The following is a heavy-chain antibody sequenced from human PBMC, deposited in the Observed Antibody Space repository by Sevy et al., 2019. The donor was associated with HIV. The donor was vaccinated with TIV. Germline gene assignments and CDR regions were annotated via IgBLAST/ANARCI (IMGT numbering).Heavy chain of an antibody. CDR1: GYTFTGYY. CDR2: INPNSGGT. Sequence: ASVKVSCKASGYTFTGYYMHWVRQAPGQGLEWMGWINPNSGGTNYAQKFQGRVTMTRDTSISTAYMELGRLRSDDTAVYYRAGAAEQWLVYYFDYWGQGTLVTVSS. J-gene: IGHJ4*02. CDR3: AGAAEQWLVYYFDY. V-gene: IGHV1-2*02. D-gene: IGHD6-19*01.